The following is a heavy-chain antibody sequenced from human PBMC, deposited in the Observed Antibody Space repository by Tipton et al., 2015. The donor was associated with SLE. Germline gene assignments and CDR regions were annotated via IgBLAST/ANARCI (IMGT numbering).Heavy chain of an antibody. CDR3: AKSCYFCGFDV. D-gene: IGHD2-21*01. CDR2: MYYSGST. Sequence: TLSLTCTVSGDSISDYYWTWIRQPPGRGLEWIASMYYSGSTKYNPSLKSRVTMSVDTSRSQFSLKLSSVTAAGTAVYYCAKSCYFCGFDVWGHGTAITVSS. CDR1: GDSISDYY. V-gene: IGHV4-59*01. J-gene: IGHJ3*01.